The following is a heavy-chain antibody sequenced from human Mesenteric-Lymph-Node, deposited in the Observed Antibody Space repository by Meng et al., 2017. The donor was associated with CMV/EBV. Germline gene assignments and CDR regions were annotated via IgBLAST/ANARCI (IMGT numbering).Heavy chain of an antibody. CDR3: AREGTGTTYEFDP. CDR1: GGSISSGGHY. D-gene: IGHD1-7*01. V-gene: IGHV4-31*03. Sequence: SETLSLTCTVSGGSISSGGHYWSWIRQHPGKGLEWIGYIYYSGSTYYNPSLKSRVTISVDTSKNQFSLKLSSVTAADTAVYYCAREGTGTTYEFDPWGQGTLVTVSS. CDR2: IYYSGST. J-gene: IGHJ5*02.